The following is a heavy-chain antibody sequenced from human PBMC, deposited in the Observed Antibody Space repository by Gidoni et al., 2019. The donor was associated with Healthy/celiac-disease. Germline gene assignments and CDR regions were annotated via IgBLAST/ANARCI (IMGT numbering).Heavy chain of an antibody. Sequence: GLEWIGEIYHSGSTNYNPSLKSRVTISVDKSKNQFSLKLSSVTAADTAVYYCASLIDGDDEDDYWGQGTLVTVSS. D-gene: IGHD4-17*01. J-gene: IGHJ4*02. V-gene: IGHV4-4*02. CDR3: ASLIDGDDEDDY. CDR2: IYHSGST.